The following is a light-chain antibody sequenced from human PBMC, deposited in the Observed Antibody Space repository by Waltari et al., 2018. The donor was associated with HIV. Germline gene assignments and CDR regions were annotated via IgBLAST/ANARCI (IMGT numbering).Light chain of an antibody. J-gene: IGLJ1*01. CDR2: DVN. CDR3: DSHTNTFTRV. Sequence: QSALTQPASVSGSPGQSITISSTGTSSDVGGFDFVSWYQQFPGKAPRVVIYDVNNRPSGVSDRFSGSKSGNTASLTISGLQAEDEADYYCDSHTNTFTRVFGTGTRVTVL. V-gene: IGLV2-14*01. CDR1: SSDVGGFDF.